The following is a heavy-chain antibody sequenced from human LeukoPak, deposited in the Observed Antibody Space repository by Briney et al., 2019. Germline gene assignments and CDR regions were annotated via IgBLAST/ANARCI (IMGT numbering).Heavy chain of an antibody. V-gene: IGHV4-4*07. CDR1: GGSITTYY. Sequence: PSETLSLTCTVSGGSITTYYWSWIRQPAGKGLEWIGHIHTSGSTDYNPSLKSRVTISLDTSKNHFSLKLTSVTAADTAVYYCAKNLGASIFGVGEFDPWGQGTLVSVSS. CDR2: IHTSGST. J-gene: IGHJ5*02. D-gene: IGHD3-3*01. CDR3: AKNLGASIFGVGEFDP.